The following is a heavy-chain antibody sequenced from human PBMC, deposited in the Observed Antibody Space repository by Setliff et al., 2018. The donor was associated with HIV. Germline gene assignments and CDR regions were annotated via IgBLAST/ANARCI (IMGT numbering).Heavy chain of an antibody. Sequence: ASVKVSCKASGFSFNAFYVHWVRQAPGQGLEYMGWINPNSGGTNYAQKFQGWVTMTSDSSISTAYMELSRLKSDDTAVYYCARDHDYYDSSKSWGFDYWGQGTLVTVSS. CDR3: ARDHDYYDSSKSWGFDY. J-gene: IGHJ4*02. D-gene: IGHD3-22*01. CDR1: GFSFNAFY. CDR2: INPNSGGT. V-gene: IGHV1-2*04.